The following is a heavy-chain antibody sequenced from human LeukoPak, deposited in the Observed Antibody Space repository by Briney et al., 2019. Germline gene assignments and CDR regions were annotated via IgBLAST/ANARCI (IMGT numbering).Heavy chain of an antibody. CDR2: ISTSGNTI. D-gene: IGHD1-26*01. J-gene: IGHJ6*03. CDR1: GFNFSNYA. Sequence: GGSLRLSCEASGFNFSNYAMHWLRQAPGKGLEWVSYISTSGNTIYYADSVKGRFTISRDNAKNSLYLQMNSLRAEDTAVYYCAKEGGVYSTPYYMDVWGKGTTVTVSS. CDR3: AKEGGVYSTPYYMDV. V-gene: IGHV3-48*04.